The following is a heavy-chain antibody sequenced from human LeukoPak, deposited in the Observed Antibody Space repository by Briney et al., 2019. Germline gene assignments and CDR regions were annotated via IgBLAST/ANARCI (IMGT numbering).Heavy chain of an antibody. Sequence: GGSLRLSCAASGFTFNRKDMHWIRQARGRGLEWVSGIGIIGDTYYSDSVKGRFTISGETDKNSVYLQMSSLTAGDTAVYFCARTGTSPDTFDLWGQGTLVTVSS. CDR1: GFTFNRKD. CDR2: IGIIGDT. V-gene: IGHV3-13*01. CDR3: ARTGTSPDTFDL. J-gene: IGHJ5*02. D-gene: IGHD7-27*01.